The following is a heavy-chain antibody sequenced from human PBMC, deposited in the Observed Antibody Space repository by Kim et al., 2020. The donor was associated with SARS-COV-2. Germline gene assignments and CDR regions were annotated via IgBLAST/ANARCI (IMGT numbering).Heavy chain of an antibody. J-gene: IGHJ5*02. D-gene: IGHD3-3*01. V-gene: IGHV4-31*02. CDR3: ARAKRITIFGVVNWFDP. Sequence: LKCRVTLSLDTSKNQFSLKLSSVTAADTAVYYCARAKRITIFGVVNWFDPWGQGTLVTVSS.